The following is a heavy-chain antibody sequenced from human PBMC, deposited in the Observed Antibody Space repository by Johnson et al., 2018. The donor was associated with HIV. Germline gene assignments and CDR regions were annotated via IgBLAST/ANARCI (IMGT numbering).Heavy chain of an antibody. J-gene: IGHJ3*02. Sequence: QVQLVESGGGVVQPGGSLRLSCAASGFTFSSYGMHWVRQAPGKGLEWVAFIRYDGSNKYYADSVKGRFTISRDNSKNTLYLQMNSLSAEDTAVYYCARQGGWAFDIWGQGTMVTVSS. V-gene: IGHV3-30*02. CDR1: GFTFSSYG. CDR2: IRYDGSNK. CDR3: ARQGGWAFDI. D-gene: IGHD3-16*01.